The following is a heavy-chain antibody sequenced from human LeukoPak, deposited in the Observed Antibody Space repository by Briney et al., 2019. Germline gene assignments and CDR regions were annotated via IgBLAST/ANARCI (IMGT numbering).Heavy chain of an antibody. CDR2: INHSGST. Sequence: SETLSLTCAVYGGSFSGYYWSWIRQTPGKGLEWIGEINHSGSTNYNPSLKSRVTISVDTSKNQFSLKLSSVTAADTAVYYCARRSATYTYYYYYYMDVWGKGTTVTVSS. J-gene: IGHJ6*03. V-gene: IGHV4-34*01. CDR3: ARRSATYTYYYYYYMDV. CDR1: GGSFSGYY. D-gene: IGHD1-26*01.